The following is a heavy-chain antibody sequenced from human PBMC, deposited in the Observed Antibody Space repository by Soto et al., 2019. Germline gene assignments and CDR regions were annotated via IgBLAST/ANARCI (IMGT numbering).Heavy chain of an antibody. J-gene: IGHJ3*01. D-gene: IGHD2-15*01. CDR2: ISHNGGST. Sequence: PGGSLRLSCTASGFSFRAYAMTWVRQAPGKGLEWLSAISHNGGSTYYADSVQGRFTISRDNSLNTPYLQLTSLRDADTALYYCARIVVPVFSDAFDLWGQGTLVTVSS. CDR3: ARIVVPVFSDAFDL. CDR1: GFSFRAYA. V-gene: IGHV3-23*01.